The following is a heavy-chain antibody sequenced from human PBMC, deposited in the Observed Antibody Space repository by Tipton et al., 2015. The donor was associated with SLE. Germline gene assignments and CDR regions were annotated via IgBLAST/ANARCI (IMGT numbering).Heavy chain of an antibody. CDR3: ASSGYNSPLYVYHWLDP. J-gene: IGHJ5*02. D-gene: IGHD5-12*01. V-gene: IGHV3-48*02. Sequence: SLRLSCAASGFSFSSNAMHWVRQAPGKGLEWISYISSSSNTVYYADSVKGRFTISRDNCNNSLSLQMTSLRDEDTAVYYCASSGYNSPLYVYHWLDPWGQGSLVIVSS. CDR2: ISSSSNTV. CDR1: GFSFSSNA.